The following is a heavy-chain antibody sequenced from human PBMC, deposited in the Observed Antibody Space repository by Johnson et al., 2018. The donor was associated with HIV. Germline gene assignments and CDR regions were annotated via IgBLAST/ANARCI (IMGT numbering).Heavy chain of an antibody. V-gene: IGHV3-30*02. CDR1: GFTFSTYG. Sequence: VQLVESGGGVVQPGGSLRLSCAASGFTFSTYGIHWVRQAPGKGLEWVAFIRNDGSNKYYADSVKGRFTISRDNSNNTLDLQMNSLRTEDTGVYYCAKAFCPGCDAFEIWGQGTLVTVSS. CDR3: AKAFCPGCDAFEI. CDR2: IRNDGSNK. D-gene: IGHD3-3*02. J-gene: IGHJ3*02.